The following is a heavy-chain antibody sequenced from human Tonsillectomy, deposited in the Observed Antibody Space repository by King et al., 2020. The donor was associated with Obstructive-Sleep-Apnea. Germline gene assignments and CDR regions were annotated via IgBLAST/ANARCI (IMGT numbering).Heavy chain of an antibody. CDR2: ISSNGGST. CDR1: GFSFRTSA. CDR3: VKEDVVVVPPESYDTFDV. J-gene: IGHJ3*01. V-gene: IGHV3-64D*09. Sequence: VQLVESGGALVQPGGSLRLSCSASGFSFRTSAMHWVRQAPGKGLEYVSGISSNGGSTNYADSVKGRFTISRDNSGNTVFLQMSSLRVEDTAVYYCVKEDVVVVPPESYDTFDVWGQGTMVTVSS. D-gene: IGHD2-2*01.